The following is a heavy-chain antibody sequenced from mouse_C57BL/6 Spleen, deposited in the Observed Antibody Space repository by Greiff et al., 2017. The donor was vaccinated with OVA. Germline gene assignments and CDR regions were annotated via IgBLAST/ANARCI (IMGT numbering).Heavy chain of an antibody. CDR3: ARSGTTVVATKWYFDV. Sequence: QVQLQQSGPELVKPGASVKISCKASGYAFSSSWMNWVKKRPGKGLEWSGRSYPGDGDTKYNGKFKGKGTQTADKSLSTSYMQLSSLTSEDSAVYCCARSGTTVVATKWYFDVWGTGTTVTVSS. CDR2: SYPGDGDT. V-gene: IGHV1-82*01. D-gene: IGHD1-1*01. J-gene: IGHJ1*03. CDR1: GYAFSSSW.